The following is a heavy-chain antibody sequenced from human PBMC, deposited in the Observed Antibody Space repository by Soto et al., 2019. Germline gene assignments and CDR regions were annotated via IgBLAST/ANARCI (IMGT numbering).Heavy chain of an antibody. J-gene: IGHJ6*02. V-gene: IGHV3-21*01. CDR3: ARDVGWYEIKYYYYGMDV. CDR1: GSTFSSYT. D-gene: IGHD6-19*01. Sequence: PGGSLRLSCATSGSTFSSYTMTWVRQAPGKGLEWVSSISSSSLHIYYAESLKGRFTVSRDNANNSLYLQMNSLRAEDTAVYYCARDVGWYEIKYYYYGMDVWGQGTTVTVSS. CDR2: ISSSSLHI.